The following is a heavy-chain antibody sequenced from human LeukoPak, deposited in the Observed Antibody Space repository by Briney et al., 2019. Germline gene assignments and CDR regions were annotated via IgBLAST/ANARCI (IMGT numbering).Heavy chain of an antibody. Sequence: GGSLRLSCAASGFTFSSYEMNWVRQAPGKGLEWVANIKQDGSEKYYVDSVKGRFTISRDNAKNSLYLQMNSLRAEDTAVYYCAREGVPGARVHYFYGMDVWGQGTTVTVSS. J-gene: IGHJ6*02. CDR3: AREGVPGARVHYFYGMDV. D-gene: IGHD2-2*01. V-gene: IGHV3-7*05. CDR2: IKQDGSEK. CDR1: GFTFSSYE.